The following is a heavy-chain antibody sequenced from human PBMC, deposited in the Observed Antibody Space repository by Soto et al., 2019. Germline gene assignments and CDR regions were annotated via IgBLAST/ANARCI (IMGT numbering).Heavy chain of an antibody. CDR1: GFAFSDAW. CDR2: IRSEADGGTT. V-gene: IGHV3-15*01. CDR3: STLPPRIVTYYYYYYYTDV. D-gene: IGHD2-21*01. Sequence: EVQLVESGGGLVKPGGSLRLSCAASGFAFSDAWMGWVRLAPGKGLEWVGRIRSEADGGTTDYAAPVRTRFTISRDDSEETLYLQKNSLKTDDTAVYYCSTLPPRIVTYYYYYYYTDVWGKGTTVTVSS. J-gene: IGHJ6*03.